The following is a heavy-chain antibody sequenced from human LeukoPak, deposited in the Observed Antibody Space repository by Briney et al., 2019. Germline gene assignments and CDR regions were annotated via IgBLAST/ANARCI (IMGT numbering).Heavy chain of an antibody. Sequence: GGSLRLSCAASGFTFSSYEMNWVRQAPGKGLEWVSYISSSGSTIYYADSVKGRFTISRDNAKNSLYLQMNSLRAEDTAVYYCARGDSDYYDSSGQGRFDPWGQGTLVTVSS. J-gene: IGHJ5*02. CDR1: GFTFSSYE. D-gene: IGHD3-22*01. CDR3: ARGDSDYYDSSGQGRFDP. V-gene: IGHV3-48*03. CDR2: ISSSGSTI.